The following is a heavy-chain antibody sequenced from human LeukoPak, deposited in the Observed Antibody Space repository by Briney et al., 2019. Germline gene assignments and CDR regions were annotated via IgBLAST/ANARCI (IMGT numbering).Heavy chain of an antibody. D-gene: IGHD3-3*01. Sequence: GGSLRLSCAASGFTFSSYWMSWVRQAPGKGLEWVANIKQDGSEKYYVDSVKGRFTISRDNAKNSLYLQMNSLRAEDTAVYYCARGNYDFWSGSPSHNWFDPWGQGTLVTVSS. V-gene: IGHV3-7*04. CDR2: IKQDGSEK. CDR1: GFTFSSYW. J-gene: IGHJ5*02. CDR3: ARGNYDFWSGSPSHNWFDP.